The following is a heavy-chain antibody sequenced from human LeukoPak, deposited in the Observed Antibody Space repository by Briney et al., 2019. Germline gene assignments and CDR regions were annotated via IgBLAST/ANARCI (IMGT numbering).Heavy chain of an antibody. D-gene: IGHD3-22*01. CDR2: INAGNGNT. V-gene: IGHV1-3*03. Sequence: ASVKVSCKASGYTFTSYAMHWVRQAPGQRLEWMGWINAGNGNTKYSQEFQGRVTITRDTSASTAYMELSSLRSEDTAVYYCARGRHSYESSDYYYEGDAFDIWGQGTMVTVSS. J-gene: IGHJ3*02. CDR3: ARGRHSYESSDYYYEGDAFDI. CDR1: GYTFTSYA.